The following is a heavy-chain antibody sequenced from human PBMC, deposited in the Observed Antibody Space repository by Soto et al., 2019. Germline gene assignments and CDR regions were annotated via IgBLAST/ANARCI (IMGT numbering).Heavy chain of an antibody. CDR2: IYSGGST. V-gene: IGHV3-53*02. CDR3: ATYTSLDY. Sequence: EVQLVETGGGLIQPGGSLRLSCAASGFTVSNNYMSWVRQAPGKGPEWVSLIYSGGSTFYADSVKGRFTISRDNSKNTLFLQMNSVRAEDTAVYFCATYTSLDYWGQGTLVTVSS. J-gene: IGHJ4*02. D-gene: IGHD2-2*02. CDR1: GFTVSNNY.